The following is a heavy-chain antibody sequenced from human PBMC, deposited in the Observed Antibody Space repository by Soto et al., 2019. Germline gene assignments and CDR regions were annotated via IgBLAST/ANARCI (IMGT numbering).Heavy chain of an antibody. D-gene: IGHD3-22*01. CDR1: GFTFSNYG. J-gene: IGHJ6*02. V-gene: IGHV3-43*02. Sequence: GGSLRLSCAASGFTFSNYGMHWVRQAPGKGLEWVSLISWDGGSTYYADSVKGRFTISRDNSKNSLYLQMNSLRTEDTALYYCAKESDSSGYCWENRGMDVWGQGTTVTVSS. CDR3: AKESDSSGYCWENRGMDV. CDR2: ISWDGGST.